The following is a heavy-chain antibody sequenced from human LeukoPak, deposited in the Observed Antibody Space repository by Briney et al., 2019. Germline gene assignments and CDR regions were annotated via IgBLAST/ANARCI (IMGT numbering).Heavy chain of an antibody. J-gene: IGHJ4*02. V-gene: IGHV3-7*01. D-gene: IGHD2-2*01. CDR2: LNEDGSVK. CDR3: ANVPRSTVSY. CDR1: EFSFSTNW. Sequence: PGGSLRLSCAASEFSFSTNWMHWVRQPPGKGLGWVAELNEDGSVKYYVDSVKGRFTISRDNAKSLLFLQMYNLRTEDTGVYFCANVPRSTVSYWGRGTLVTVSS.